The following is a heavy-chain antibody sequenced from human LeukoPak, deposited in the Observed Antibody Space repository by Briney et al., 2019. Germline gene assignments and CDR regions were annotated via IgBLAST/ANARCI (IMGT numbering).Heavy chain of an antibody. J-gene: IGHJ6*03. Sequence: GGSLRLSCAASGFSLSSYWMSWVRQAPGKGLEWVATINEDEREKYYVASVKGRFTIYRDSAKNPLYLQMNSLRAEDTAVYYCAKLAAVGETDMDAWGKGTTVTVSS. CDR2: INEDEREK. V-gene: IGHV3-7*03. D-gene: IGHD6-13*01. CDR3: AKLAAVGETDMDA. CDR1: GFSLSSYW.